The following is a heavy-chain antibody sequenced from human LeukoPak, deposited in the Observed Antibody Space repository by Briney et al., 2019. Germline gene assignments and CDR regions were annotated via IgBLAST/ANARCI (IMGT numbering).Heavy chain of an antibody. Sequence: SETLSLTCTVSGGSISSGSYYWSWIRQPAGKGLEWIGRIYTSGSTNYNPSLKSRVTISVDTSKNQFSLKLSSVTAADTAVYYCAREGYSSGWYYDHSYMDVWGKGTTVTVSS. V-gene: IGHV4-61*02. D-gene: IGHD6-25*01. CDR1: GGSISSGSYY. CDR3: AREGYSSGWYYDHSYMDV. J-gene: IGHJ6*03. CDR2: IYTSGST.